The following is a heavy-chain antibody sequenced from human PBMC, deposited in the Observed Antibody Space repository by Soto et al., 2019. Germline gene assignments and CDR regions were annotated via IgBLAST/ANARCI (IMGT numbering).Heavy chain of an antibody. CDR1: GGTFRSYA. CDR3: AREKVAGRPYFDY. J-gene: IGHJ4*02. D-gene: IGHD6-19*01. CDR2: IIPIFGTA. Sequence: QVQLVQSGAEVKKPGSSVKVSCKASGGTFRSYATSWVRQAPGQGLEWMGGIIPIFGTANYEQKFQGRVTITADESTSTAYMELSSLRSEDTDVYYCAREKVAGRPYFDYWGQGTLVTVSS. V-gene: IGHV1-69*01.